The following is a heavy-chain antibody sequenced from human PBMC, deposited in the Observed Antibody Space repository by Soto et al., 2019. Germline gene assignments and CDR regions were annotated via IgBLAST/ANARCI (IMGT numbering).Heavy chain of an antibody. CDR3: ARVPYSCCLLFYLDF. D-gene: IGHD3-16*01. V-gene: IGHV1-46*01. CDR2: INPNGGDT. Sequence: AASVKVSCKASGYTFTYYHVHWVRQAPGQGLEWMGIINPNGGDTTYAQKFQGRVTMTRDTSTSTVYMEVSGLRSDDTALYYCARVPYSCCLLFYLDFWGQGTLVTVSS. CDR1: GYTFTYYH. J-gene: IGHJ4*02.